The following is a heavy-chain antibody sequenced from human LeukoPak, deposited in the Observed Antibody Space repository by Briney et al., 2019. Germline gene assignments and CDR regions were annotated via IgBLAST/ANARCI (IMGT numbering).Heavy chain of an antibody. CDR3: AKDSASGGAGY. CDR2: ISWDGGSA. D-gene: IGHD3-10*01. J-gene: IGHJ4*02. V-gene: IGHV3-43D*03. CDR1: GFTFDDYA. Sequence: GGSLKLSCAASGFTFDDYAMHWVRQAPGKRLEWVSLISWDGGSAYYADSVKGRFTISRDNSKNSLYLQMNSLRAEDSALYYCAKDSASGGAGYWGQGTLVTVSS.